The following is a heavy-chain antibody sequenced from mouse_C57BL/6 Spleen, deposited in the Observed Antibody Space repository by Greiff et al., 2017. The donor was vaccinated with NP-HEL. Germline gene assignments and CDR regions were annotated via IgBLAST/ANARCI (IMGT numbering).Heavy chain of an antibody. J-gene: IGHJ2*01. CDR1: GYTFTDYE. V-gene: IGHV1-15*01. CDR2: IDPETGGT. Sequence: QVQLQQSGAELVRPGASVTLSCKASGYTFTDYEMHWVKQTPVHGLEWIGAIDPETGGTAYNQKFKGKAILTADKSSSTAYMELRSLTSEDSAVYYCTRVDHLLSNFDYWGQGTTLTVSS. D-gene: IGHD2-1*01. CDR3: TRVDHLLSNFDY.